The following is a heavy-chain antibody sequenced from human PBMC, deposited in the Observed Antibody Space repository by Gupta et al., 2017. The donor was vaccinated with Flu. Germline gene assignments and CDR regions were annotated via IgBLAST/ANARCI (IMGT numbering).Heavy chain of an antibody. V-gene: IGHV3-73*02. CDR3: ARWGGEVSHYGMDV. D-gene: IGHD3-16*01. Sequence: EVHLVESGGGLVQPGGSLKLSCAASGCTFSGSSIHWVPRASGGGLEWVGRIRRKAQSIAAAYAASVQGRFTISRDDSKNTPFRHMNSLKIDDTAVYYCARWGGEVSHYGMDVWGRGITVTVSS. CDR1: GCTFSGSS. J-gene: IGHJ6*02. CDR2: IRRKAQSIAA.